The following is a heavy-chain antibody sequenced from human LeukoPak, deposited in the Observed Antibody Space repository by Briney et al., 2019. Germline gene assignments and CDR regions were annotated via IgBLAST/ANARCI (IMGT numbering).Heavy chain of an antibody. CDR3: ARTITIFGALGYFDY. CDR2: IYYTGST. J-gene: IGHJ4*02. D-gene: IGHD3-3*01. CDR1: GASISSGGYS. Sequence: PSETLSLTCTVSGASISSGGYSWSWVRQRPGKGLEWIGCIYYTGSTYYNPSLERRVTISVATSKSQFSLKVSSVTAADTAVYFCARTITIFGALGYFDYWGQGTLVTVSS. V-gene: IGHV4-31*03.